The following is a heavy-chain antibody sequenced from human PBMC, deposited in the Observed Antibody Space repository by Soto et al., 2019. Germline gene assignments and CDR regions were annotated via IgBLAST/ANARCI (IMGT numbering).Heavy chain of an antibody. D-gene: IGHD5-12*01. J-gene: IGHJ4*02. Sequence: SETLSLTCTVSGGSINTFYWSWVRQPAGKGLEWIGRIFSSGSTSFNPSLESRVAMSVDTSKNHFSLNLSSVIAADMAVYYCAREGSYSAYNFAHGIQLWSFDFWGQGALVTVSS. CDR3: AREGSYSAYNFAHGIQLWSFDF. CDR1: GGSINTFY. CDR2: IFSSGST. V-gene: IGHV4-4*07.